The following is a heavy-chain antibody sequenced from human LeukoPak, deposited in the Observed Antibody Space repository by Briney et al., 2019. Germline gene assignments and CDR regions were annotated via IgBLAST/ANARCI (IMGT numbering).Heavy chain of an antibody. CDR2: ISNYNGHT. CDR3: ARWSGGSDWLYPTGMDV. CDR1: GYIYTNYG. V-gene: IGHV1-18*01. Sequence: ASVKVSCKASGYIYTNYGFGWVRQAPGHGLEWLGWISNYNGHTNYAQKFLGRVTMTADTYTTTAYMELRSLGSDDTAVYYCARWSGGSDWLYPTGMDVWGQGTKVLVSS. J-gene: IGHJ6*02. D-gene: IGHD6-19*01.